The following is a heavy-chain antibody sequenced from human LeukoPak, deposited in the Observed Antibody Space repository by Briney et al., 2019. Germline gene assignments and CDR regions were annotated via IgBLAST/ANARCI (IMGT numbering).Heavy chain of an antibody. Sequence: PGGSLRLSCAASGFTFSSYAMNWVRQAPGKGLEWVSAMSGSGGSTYYADSVKGRFTISRDIPKNTLYLQMNSLRAEDTAVYYCAKGTAVTTRVGVDVWGQGTTVTVSS. D-gene: IGHD4-17*01. CDR2: MSGSGGST. V-gene: IGHV3-23*01. J-gene: IGHJ6*02. CDR3: AKGTAVTTRVGVDV. CDR1: GFTFSSYA.